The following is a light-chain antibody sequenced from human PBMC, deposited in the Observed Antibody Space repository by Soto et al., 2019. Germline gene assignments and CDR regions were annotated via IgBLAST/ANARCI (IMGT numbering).Light chain of an antibody. CDR2: DLY. Sequence: QSALTQPRSVSGSPGQSVTISCTGTSSDVGGYNYVSWYQQHPGKAPKLMIYDLYKRPSGVPDRFSGSKSGNTASLTISGLQAEDEADYYCTSFSSSTSLYVFGTGTKLTVL. CDR1: SSDVGGYNY. J-gene: IGLJ1*01. V-gene: IGLV2-11*01. CDR3: TSFSSSTSLYV.